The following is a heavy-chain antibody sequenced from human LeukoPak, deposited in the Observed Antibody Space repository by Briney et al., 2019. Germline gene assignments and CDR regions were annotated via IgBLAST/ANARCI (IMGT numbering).Heavy chain of an antibody. J-gene: IGHJ4*02. CDR2: ISGSGDNI. CDR3: AKFRNMVRGVTIPVFDY. V-gene: IGHV3-23*01. CDR1: GFTFSSYA. D-gene: IGHD3-10*01. Sequence: GGSLRLSCAASGFTFSSYAMSWVRQAPGKGLEWVSAISGSGDNIYYADSVKGRFTISRDSSKKTLYLQMNILRAEDTAVYYCAKFRNMVRGVTIPVFDYWGQETLVTVSS.